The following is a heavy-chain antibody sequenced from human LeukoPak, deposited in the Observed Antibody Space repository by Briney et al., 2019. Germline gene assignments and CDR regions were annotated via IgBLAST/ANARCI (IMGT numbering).Heavy chain of an antibody. Sequence: ASVKVSCKASGYTFTGYYRHWVRQAPGQGLEWMGWINPNSGGTNYAQKFQGWVTMTRDTSISTAYMELSRLRSDDTAVYYCASEIDYGSGSQYYYGMDVWGQGTTVTVSS. CDR1: GYTFTGYY. D-gene: IGHD3-10*01. CDR2: INPNSGGT. CDR3: ASEIDYGSGSQYYYGMDV. V-gene: IGHV1-2*04. J-gene: IGHJ6*02.